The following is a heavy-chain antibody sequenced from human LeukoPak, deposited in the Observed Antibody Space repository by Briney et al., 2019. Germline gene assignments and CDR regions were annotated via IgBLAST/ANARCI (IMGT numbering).Heavy chain of an antibody. CDR3: AKDRSCTNDICHGDFDY. J-gene: IGHJ4*02. CDR2: ISGSGGST. V-gene: IGHV3-23*01. CDR1: GFTFSSYA. D-gene: IGHD2-8*01. Sequence: GGSLRLPCAASGFTFSSYAVSWVRQAPGKGLEWVSSISGSGGSTYSADSVKGRFTISRDNSKNTLYLQMNSLRAEDTALYYCAKDRSCTNDICHGDFDYWGQGNLVTVSS.